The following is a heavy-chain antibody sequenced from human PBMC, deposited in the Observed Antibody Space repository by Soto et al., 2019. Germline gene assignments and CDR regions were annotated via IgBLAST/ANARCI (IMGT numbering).Heavy chain of an antibody. CDR1: GGSLSGYY. V-gene: IGHV4-34*01. D-gene: IGHD2-2*02. CDR3: ARDVRYCSSTSCYSPFYYYYGMDV. Sequence: TLSLTCAVYGGSLSGYYWSWIRQPPGKGLEWIGEINHSGSTNYNPSLKSRVTISVDTSKNQFSLKLSSVTAADTAVYYCARDVRYCSSTSCYSPFYYYYGMDVWGQGTTVTVSS. J-gene: IGHJ6*02. CDR2: INHSGST.